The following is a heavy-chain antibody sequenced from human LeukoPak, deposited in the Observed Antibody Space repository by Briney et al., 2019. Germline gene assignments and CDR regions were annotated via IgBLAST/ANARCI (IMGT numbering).Heavy chain of an antibody. CDR3: ARELSDILTGYPSYFDY. V-gene: IGHV3-11*06. CDR1: GFTFSDYY. Sequence: GGSLRLSCAASGFTFSDYYMSWIRQAPGKGLEWVSYIGSSSSYTNYADSVKGRFTISRDNAKNSLYLQMNSLRAEDTAVYYCARELSDILTGYPSYFDYWGQGTLVTVSS. D-gene: IGHD3-9*01. J-gene: IGHJ4*02. CDR2: IGSSSSYT.